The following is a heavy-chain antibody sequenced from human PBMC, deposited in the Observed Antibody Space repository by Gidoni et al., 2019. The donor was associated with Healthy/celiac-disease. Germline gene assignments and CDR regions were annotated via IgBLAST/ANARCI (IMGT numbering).Heavy chain of an antibody. CDR3: AKQIFGVVLYFDY. CDR1: GFTFSSYA. D-gene: IGHD3-3*01. CDR2: ISGSGGST. Sequence: EVQLLASGGGLVQPGGSLRLSWAASGFTFSSYAMSWVRQAPGKGLEWVSAISGSGGSTYYADSVKGRFTISRDNSKNTLYLQMNSLRAEDTAVYYCAKQIFGVVLYFDYWGQGTLVTVSS. J-gene: IGHJ4*02. V-gene: IGHV3-23*01.